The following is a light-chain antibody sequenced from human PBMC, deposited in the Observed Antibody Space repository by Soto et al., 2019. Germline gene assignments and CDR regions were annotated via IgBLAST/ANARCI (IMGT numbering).Light chain of an antibody. J-gene: IGKJ1*01. CDR1: LSVSSGH. Sequence: LLTRSPVTLFKSPWASATLACRASLSVSSGHSAWYQQKPGQAPRLLIFGASSRATGIPDRFSGSASGTDFALTINSLEPEDFAVYYCQQYGSSPWAFGQGTKV. CDR3: QQYGSSPWA. V-gene: IGKV3-20*01. CDR2: GAS.